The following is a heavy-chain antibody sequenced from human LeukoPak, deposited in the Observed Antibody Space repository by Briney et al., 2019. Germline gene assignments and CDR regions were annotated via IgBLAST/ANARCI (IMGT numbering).Heavy chain of an antibody. Sequence: ASVKVSCKVSGYTLTELSMHWVRQALGKGLEWMGGFDPEDGETIYAQKFQGRVTMTEDTSTDTAYMELSSLRSEDTAVYYCATVSVTFNGDYLYFDYWGQGTLVTVSS. CDR3: ATVSVTFNGDYLYFDY. J-gene: IGHJ4*02. CDR2: FDPEDGET. V-gene: IGHV1-24*01. D-gene: IGHD4-17*01. CDR1: GYTLTELS.